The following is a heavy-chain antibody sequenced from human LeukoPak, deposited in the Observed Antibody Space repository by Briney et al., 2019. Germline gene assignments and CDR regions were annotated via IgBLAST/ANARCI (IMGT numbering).Heavy chain of an antibody. Sequence: PGGSLRLSCAASGFPFSDAWMTWVRQAPGKGLVWVSRINSDGINTSYADSVKGRFTISRDNAKNTLNLQMNSLRAEDTAVYYCARDLGQYYDTSDNWFDPWGQGTLVTVSS. CDR3: ARDLGQYYDTSDNWFDP. D-gene: IGHD3-22*01. CDR1: GFPFSDAW. CDR2: INSDGINT. V-gene: IGHV3-74*01. J-gene: IGHJ5*02.